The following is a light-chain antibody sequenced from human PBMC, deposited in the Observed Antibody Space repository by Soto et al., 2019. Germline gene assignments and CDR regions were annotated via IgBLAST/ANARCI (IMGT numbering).Light chain of an antibody. CDR3: CSYTGNWV. CDR1: SSDVGDSNF. Sequence: QSALTQPRSVSGSPGQSVTISCTGASSDVGDSNFVSWYQQHPGEVPKLLIYDVNKRPSGVPGRFSGSKSGNTASLTISGLQADDEADYYCCSYTGNWVFGGGTQLTVL. J-gene: IGLJ3*02. CDR2: DVN. V-gene: IGLV2-11*01.